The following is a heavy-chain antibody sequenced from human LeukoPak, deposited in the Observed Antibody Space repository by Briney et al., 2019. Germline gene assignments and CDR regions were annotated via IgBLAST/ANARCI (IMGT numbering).Heavy chain of an antibody. CDR2: IYPGDSDT. D-gene: IGHD1-26*01. CDR3: ARHPQASGSYYFDY. CDR1: GYSFTSYW. Sequence: GESLKISCKGSGYSFTSYWIAWVGQMPGKGLDWMGIIYPGDSDTRYSPSFQGQVTISADKSISTAYLQWSSLKASDTAMYYCARHPQASGSYYFDYWGQGTLVTVSS. J-gene: IGHJ4*02. V-gene: IGHV5-51*01.